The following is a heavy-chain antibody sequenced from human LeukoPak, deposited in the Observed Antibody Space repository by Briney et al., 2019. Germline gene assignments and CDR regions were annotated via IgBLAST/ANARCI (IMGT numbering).Heavy chain of an antibody. CDR2: FFQSGSA. V-gene: IGHV4-59*08. J-gene: IGHJ4*02. Sequence: SETLSLTCTVSGGSISNYFWNWIRQPPGKGLEWIGYFFQSGSAKYNPSLKSRVTLSADTSKNQVSLKLNSVTAADTAVYFCVRAGGYSGYGSFDYWGQGILVPVSS. D-gene: IGHD5-12*01. CDR3: VRAGGYSGYGSFDY. CDR1: GGSISNYF.